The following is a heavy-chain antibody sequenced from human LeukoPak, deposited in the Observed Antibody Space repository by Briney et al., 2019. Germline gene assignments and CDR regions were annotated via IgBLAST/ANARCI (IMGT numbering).Heavy chain of an antibody. CDR2: IHYSGRT. J-gene: IGHJ6*02. D-gene: IGHD5-12*01. Sequence: SETLSLTCTVSGDSISGYYWSWVRQPPGKGLEWIGYIHYSGRTNYNPSLKSRVTISVDTSKNQFSLKLSSVTAADTAVYYCATEVAPSDHYYYYGMDVWGQGTTVTVSS. V-gene: IGHV4-59*01. CDR1: GDSISGYY. CDR3: ATEVAPSDHYYYYGMDV.